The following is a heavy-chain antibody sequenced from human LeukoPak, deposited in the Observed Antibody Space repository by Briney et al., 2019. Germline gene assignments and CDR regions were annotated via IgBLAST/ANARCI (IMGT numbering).Heavy chain of an antibody. D-gene: IGHD3-16*02. J-gene: IGHJ4*02. CDR3: AKASLRLGELSLFDY. Sequence: GGSLRLSCAASGFTFSSYAMSWVRQAPGKGLEWVSAISGSGGSTYYADSVKGRFTISRDNSKNTLYLQMNSLRAEDTAVYYCAKASLRLGELSLFDYWGQGTLVTVSS. CDR1: GFTFSSYA. CDR2: ISGSGGST. V-gene: IGHV3-23*01.